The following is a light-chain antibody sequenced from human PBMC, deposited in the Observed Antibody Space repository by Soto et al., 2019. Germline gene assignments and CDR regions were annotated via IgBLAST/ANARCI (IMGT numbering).Light chain of an antibody. Sequence: QSVLTQPPSASGSPGQSVTISCTGTSTDVGGYNYVSWYQQHPGKAPKLMIFDVSKRPSGVPDRFSAFKSGNAASLTVSGHQAEDEADYYCSSYAGSNNPYVFGSGTKVTVL. V-gene: IGLV2-8*01. CDR1: STDVGGYNY. CDR2: DVS. CDR3: SSYAGSNNPYV. J-gene: IGLJ1*01.